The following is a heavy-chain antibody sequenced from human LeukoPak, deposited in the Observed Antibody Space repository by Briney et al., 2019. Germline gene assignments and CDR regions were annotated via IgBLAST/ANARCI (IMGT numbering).Heavy chain of an antibody. D-gene: IGHD6-25*01. V-gene: IGHV1-8*03. CDR1: GYTFTSYD. CDR2: VNPNSGKT. Sequence: ASVKVSCKASGYTFTSYDTNWVRQASGQGLEWMGWVNPNSGKTGYAQKFQGRVTITRNTSLGTVYMELNSLRSEDTAAYYCARDQRRSYYYYMDVWGKGTTVTVSS. J-gene: IGHJ6*03. CDR3: ARDQRRSYYYYMDV.